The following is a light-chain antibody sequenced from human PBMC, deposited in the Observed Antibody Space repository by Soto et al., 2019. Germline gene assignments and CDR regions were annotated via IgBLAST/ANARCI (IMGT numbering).Light chain of an antibody. CDR1: QSVSLS. Sequence: EIVLTQSPATLSVSLGDSATLSCRASQSVSLSLAWYQMRPGQPPRLLIYGASTRATDIPARFSGSGSGTDFTLTISSLQSEDFAVYFCQQYHIWPSWTFGQGTKGERK. J-gene: IGKJ1*01. CDR3: QQYHIWPSWT. CDR2: GAS. V-gene: IGKV3-15*01.